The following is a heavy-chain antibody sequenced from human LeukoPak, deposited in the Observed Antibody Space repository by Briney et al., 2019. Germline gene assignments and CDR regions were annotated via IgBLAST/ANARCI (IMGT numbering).Heavy chain of an antibody. D-gene: IGHD6-19*01. J-gene: IGHJ5*02. V-gene: IGHV5-51*01. CDR1: GFSFTSYW. Sequence: GESLRISCKGSGFSFTSYWIGWVRQMPGKGLEGMGIIDPGDSDTRYSPSFQGQVTISADKSISTAYLQWSSLKASDTAMYYCARQDGPLAGRFDPWGQGTLVTVSS. CDR2: IDPGDSDT. CDR3: ARQDGPLAGRFDP.